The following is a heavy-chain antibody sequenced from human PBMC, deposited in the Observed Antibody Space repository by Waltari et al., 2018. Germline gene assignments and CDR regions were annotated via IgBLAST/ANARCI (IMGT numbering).Heavy chain of an antibody. CDR3: ARDLTGGDWYFDL. CDR1: GYTFTSYA. D-gene: IGHD7-27*01. Sequence: QVQLVQSGAEVKKPGASVKVSCKASGYTFTSYAMHWVRQAPGQRLEWMGWINPNSGGTNYAQKFQGRVTMTRDTSISTAYMELSRLRSDDTAVYYCARDLTGGDWYFDLWGRGTLVTVSS. V-gene: IGHV1-2*02. J-gene: IGHJ2*01. CDR2: INPNSGGT.